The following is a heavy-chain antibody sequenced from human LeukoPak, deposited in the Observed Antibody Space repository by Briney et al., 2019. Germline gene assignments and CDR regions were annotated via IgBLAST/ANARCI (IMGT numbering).Heavy chain of an antibody. CDR2: IYHTGPT. CDR1: GGSLNPYY. J-gene: IGHJ3*02. Sequence: SETLSLTCTVSGGSLNPYYWNWIRQSPGKGLQWIGYIYHTGPTNYNPSLKSRVTIPLDTSKNQFSLKLTSVTAADTAIYYCARVGGMTTINNDAFDIWGQGTMVTVSS. D-gene: IGHD5-24*01. V-gene: IGHV4-59*01. CDR3: ARVGGMTTINNDAFDI.